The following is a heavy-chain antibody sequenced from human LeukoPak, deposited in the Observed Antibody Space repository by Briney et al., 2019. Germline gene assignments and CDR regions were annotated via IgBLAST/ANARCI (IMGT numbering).Heavy chain of an antibody. CDR1: GYTFTSYG. D-gene: IGHD6-19*01. Sequence: ASVKVSCKASGYTFTSYGISWVRQAPGQGLEWMGWISAYNGNTNYAQKLLGRVTMTTDTSTSTAYMELRSLRSDDTAVYYCARDGTFTVAVVLDYWGQGTLVTVSS. V-gene: IGHV1-18*01. J-gene: IGHJ4*02. CDR2: ISAYNGNT. CDR3: ARDGTFTVAVVLDY.